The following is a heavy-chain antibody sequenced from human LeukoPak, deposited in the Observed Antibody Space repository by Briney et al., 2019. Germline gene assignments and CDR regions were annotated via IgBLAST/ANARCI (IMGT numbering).Heavy chain of an antibody. D-gene: IGHD4-11*01. CDR2: IYYSGST. CDR3: ARELTTVTRGYYMDV. Sequence: PSETLSLTCTVSGGSISSYYWSWIRQPPGKGLEWIGYIYYSGSTSYNPSLKSRVTISVDTSKNQFSLKLSSVTAADTAVYYCARELTTVTRGYYMDVWGKGTTVTVSS. J-gene: IGHJ6*03. CDR1: GGSISSYY. V-gene: IGHV4-59*01.